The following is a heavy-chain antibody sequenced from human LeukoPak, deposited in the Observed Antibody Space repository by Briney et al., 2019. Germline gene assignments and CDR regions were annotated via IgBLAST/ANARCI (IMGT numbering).Heavy chain of an antibody. J-gene: IGHJ4*02. CDR2: IKQEGSEK. CDR3: ARASSSWYGYFDY. D-gene: IGHD6-13*01. CDR1: GFTFSSYW. Sequence: GGSLRLSCAASGFTFSSYWMSWVRQAPGKGLEWVANIKQEGSEKYYVDSVKGRFTISRDNAKNSLYLQMNSLRAEDTAVYYCARASSSWYGYFDYWGQGTLVTVSS. V-gene: IGHV3-7*01.